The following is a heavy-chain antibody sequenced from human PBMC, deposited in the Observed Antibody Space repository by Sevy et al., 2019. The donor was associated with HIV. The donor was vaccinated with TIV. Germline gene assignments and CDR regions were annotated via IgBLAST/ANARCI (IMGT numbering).Heavy chain of an antibody. CDR2: IKQDGTET. V-gene: IGHV3-7*01. J-gene: IGHJ4*02. D-gene: IGHD3-16*02. CDR1: GFTFSTYW. CDR3: ARALADWGSFHYSL. Sequence: GGSLRLSCEVSGFTFSTYWMTWVRQAPGKGLEWVANIKQDGTETSYVDSVRGRFTISRDNAKKSLYLQLDHLSVEDTAVYYCARALADWGSFHYSLWGQGTLVTVSS.